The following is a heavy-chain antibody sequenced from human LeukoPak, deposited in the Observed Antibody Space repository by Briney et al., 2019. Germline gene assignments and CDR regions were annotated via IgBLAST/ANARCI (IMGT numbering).Heavy chain of an antibody. CDR3: ARDYWNYDPYYYYGMDV. CDR1: GGSISSGGYY. V-gene: IGHV4-31*03. J-gene: IGHJ6*02. Sequence: SETLSLTRTVSGGSISSGGYYWSWIRQHPGKGLEWIGYIYYSGSTYYNPSLKSRVTISVDTSKNQFSLKLSSVTAADTAVYYCARDYWNYDPYYYYGMDVWGQGTTVTVSS. D-gene: IGHD1-7*01. CDR2: IYYSGST.